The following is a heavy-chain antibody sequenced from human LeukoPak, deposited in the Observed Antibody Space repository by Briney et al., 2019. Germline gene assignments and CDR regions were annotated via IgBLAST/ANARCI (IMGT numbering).Heavy chain of an antibody. CDR1: GGSISSYY. J-gene: IGHJ6*03. V-gene: IGHV4-59*08. Sequence: SETLSLTCTVSGGSISSYYWSWIRQPPGKGLEWIGYIYYSGSTNYNPSLKSRVTISVDTSKNQFSLNLSSVTAADTAVYYCARTHYYYYYMDVWGKGTTVTVS. CDR2: IYYSGST. CDR3: ARTHYYYYYMDV.